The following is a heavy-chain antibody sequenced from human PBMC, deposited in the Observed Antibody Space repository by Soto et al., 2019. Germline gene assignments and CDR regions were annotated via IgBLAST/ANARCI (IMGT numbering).Heavy chain of an antibody. D-gene: IGHD3-16*01. Sequence: QVQLQESGPGLVKPSQTLSLTCTVSGGSISSGAYYWSWIRQHPGKGLEWIGYIYYSGSTYYNASLQSRVNIPVDTSKNQFSLELSSVTAADTAVYYCARGYYDYIWGGKNNGAFDIWGQGTMVTVSS. CDR1: GGSISSGAYY. CDR2: IYYSGST. J-gene: IGHJ3*02. CDR3: ARGYYDYIWGGKNNGAFDI. V-gene: IGHV4-31*03.